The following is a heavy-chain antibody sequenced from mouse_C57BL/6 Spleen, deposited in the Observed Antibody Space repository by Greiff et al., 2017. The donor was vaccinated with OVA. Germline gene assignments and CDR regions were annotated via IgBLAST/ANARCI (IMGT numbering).Heavy chain of an antibody. J-gene: IGHJ2*01. CDR1: GFTFSDYG. Sequence: EVQRVESGGGLVKPGGSLKLSCAASGFTFSDYGMHWVRQAPEKGLEWVAYISSGSSTIYYADTVKGRFTISRDTAKNTLFLQMTSLRSEDTAMYYCARNWAYYFDYWGQGTTLTVSS. CDR2: ISSGSSTI. V-gene: IGHV5-17*01. D-gene: IGHD4-1*01. CDR3: ARNWAYYFDY.